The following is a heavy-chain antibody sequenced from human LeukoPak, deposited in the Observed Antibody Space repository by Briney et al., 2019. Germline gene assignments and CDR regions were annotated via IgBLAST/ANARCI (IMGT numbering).Heavy chain of an antibody. CDR3: AKGGFGVVMEVDY. J-gene: IGHJ4*02. CDR1: GFTSDDYA. Sequence: GGSLRLSCAASGFTSDDYAMHWVRQAPGKGLEWVSGISWNSGSIGYADSVKGRFTISRDNAKNSLYLQMNSLRAEDTALYYCAKGGFGVVMEVDYWGQGTLVTVSS. CDR2: ISWNSGSI. V-gene: IGHV3-9*02. D-gene: IGHD3-3*01.